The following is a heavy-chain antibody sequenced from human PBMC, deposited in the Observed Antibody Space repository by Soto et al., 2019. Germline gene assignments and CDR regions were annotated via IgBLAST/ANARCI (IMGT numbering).Heavy chain of an antibody. V-gene: IGHV4-39*01. CDR3: AVRSPSYYGMDV. J-gene: IGHJ6*02. CDR1: GGSLSSSRYY. CDR2: IYYSGST. Sequence: SQTLSLTCTVSGGSLSSSRYYWGWIRQPPGKGLEWIGSIYYSGSTYYNPSLKSRVTISVDTSKTQFSLKLSSVTAADTAVYYCAVRSPSYYGMDVWGQGSTVT.